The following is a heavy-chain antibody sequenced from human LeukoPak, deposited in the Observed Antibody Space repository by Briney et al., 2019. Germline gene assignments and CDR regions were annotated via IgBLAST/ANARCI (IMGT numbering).Heavy chain of an antibody. J-gene: IGHJ6*03. D-gene: IGHD6-6*01. Sequence: PSETLSLTCTVSGGSISSYYWSWIRQPAGKGLEWIGRIYTSGSTNYNPSLKGRVTMSVDTSKNQFSLKLSSVTAADTAVYYCARSEQLAPRYYYYYMDVWGKGTTVTVSS. CDR1: GGSISSYY. CDR3: ARSEQLAPRYYYYYMDV. V-gene: IGHV4-4*07. CDR2: IYTSGST.